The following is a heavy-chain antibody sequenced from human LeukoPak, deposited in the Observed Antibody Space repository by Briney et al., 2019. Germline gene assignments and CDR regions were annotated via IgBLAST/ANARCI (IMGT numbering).Heavy chain of an antibody. Sequence: PSETLSLTCAVSGASISSNNWWNWVRQPPGKGLEWIGEIYHSGSTNYSPSLKSRITIPVDKSKNHFSLKLTSVTVADTAIYYCAAAAVAVDYWGQGTLVTVSS. CDR3: AAAAVAVDY. D-gene: IGHD6-19*01. V-gene: IGHV4-4*02. J-gene: IGHJ4*02. CDR2: IYHSGST. CDR1: GASISSNNW.